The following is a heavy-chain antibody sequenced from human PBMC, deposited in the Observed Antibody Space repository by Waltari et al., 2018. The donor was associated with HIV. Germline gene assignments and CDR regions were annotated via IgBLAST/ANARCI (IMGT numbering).Heavy chain of an antibody. CDR3: AREALYDSSGYYFDY. D-gene: IGHD3-22*01. CDR1: EFTFNNIC. Sequence: EVQLVESGGGLVQPGGSLSLSCAAPEFTFNNICMTWVRQAPGKGLEWVANIKQDESEKYYVDSVKGRFTISRDNAKNSLFLQMNSLRAEDTAVYYCAREALYDSSGYYFDYWGQGTLVTVSS. J-gene: IGHJ4*02. CDR2: IKQDESEK. V-gene: IGHV3-7*01.